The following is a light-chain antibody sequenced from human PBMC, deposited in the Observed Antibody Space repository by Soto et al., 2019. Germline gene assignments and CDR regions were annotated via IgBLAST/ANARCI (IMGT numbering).Light chain of an antibody. CDR2: AAS. CDR3: QQGNSFPLS. Sequence: DIQMTQSPSSVSASVGDRVTITYRTRQDIRSWLAWFQQKPGEAPRLLIYAASSLHSGVPSRFSVSESGTDFTPTIRSLQPEDFATYYCQQGNSFPLSFGGGTKVEIK. CDR1: QDIRSW. V-gene: IGKV1-12*01. J-gene: IGKJ4*02.